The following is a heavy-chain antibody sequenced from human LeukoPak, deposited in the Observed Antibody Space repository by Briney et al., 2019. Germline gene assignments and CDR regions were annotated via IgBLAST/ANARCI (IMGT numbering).Heavy chain of an antibody. CDR3: AKTYYSSSARVMDV. J-gene: IGHJ6*03. CDR1: GFTFSGYG. Sequence: PGRSLRLSCAASGFTFSGYGMHWLRQAPGKGLEWVAVIWHDGSKTYYVDSVKGRFTISRDDSKNTVYLQMNSLRAEDTAVYYCAKTYYSSSARVMDVWGKGTTVTVSS. V-gene: IGHV3-33*06. CDR2: IWHDGSKT. D-gene: IGHD3-10*01.